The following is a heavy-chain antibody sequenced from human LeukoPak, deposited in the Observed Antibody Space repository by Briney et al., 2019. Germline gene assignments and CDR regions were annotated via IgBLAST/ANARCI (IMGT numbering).Heavy chain of an antibody. CDR1: GFSFSNYG. J-gene: IGHJ4*02. V-gene: IGHV3-23*01. D-gene: IGHD3-16*02. CDR2: ITGNGATT. Sequence: GSLRLSCAASGFSFSNYGMNWVRQAPGKGLEWVSGITGNGATTYYADSVKGRFTISRDNSRNTVYLQMNSLRAEDTAVYYCAKGGSYRSQPYFDYWGQGTPVTVSS. CDR3: AKGGSYRSQPYFDY.